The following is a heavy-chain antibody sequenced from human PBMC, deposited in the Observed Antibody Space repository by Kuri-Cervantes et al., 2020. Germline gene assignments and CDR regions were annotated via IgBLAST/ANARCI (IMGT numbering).Heavy chain of an antibody. CDR1: GGSFSGYY. V-gene: IGHV4-34*01. CDR2: INHSGST. Sequence: GSLRLSCAVYGGSFSGYYWSWIRQSPGKGLEWIGEINHSGSTNYNPSLKSQVTISVDTSKNQFSLKLSSVTAADTAVYYCAPFNTYYDILTGYWENWFDPWGQGTLVTVSS. CDR3: APFNTYYDILTGYWENWFDP. D-gene: IGHD3-9*01. J-gene: IGHJ5*02.